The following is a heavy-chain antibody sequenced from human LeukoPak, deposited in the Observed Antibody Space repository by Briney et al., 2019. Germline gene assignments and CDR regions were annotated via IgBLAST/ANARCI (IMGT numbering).Heavy chain of an antibody. D-gene: IGHD3-10*01. J-gene: IGHJ4*02. CDR3: ARVGSGFGELSSDYYFDY. Sequence: SETLSLTCAVYGGSFSGYYWSWIRQPPGKGLEWIGEINHSGSTNYDPSLKSRVTISLDTSKNQFSLKLSSVTAAGTAVYYCARVGSGFGELSSDYYFDYWGQGTLVTVSS. CDR2: INHSGST. V-gene: IGHV4-34*01. CDR1: GGSFSGYY.